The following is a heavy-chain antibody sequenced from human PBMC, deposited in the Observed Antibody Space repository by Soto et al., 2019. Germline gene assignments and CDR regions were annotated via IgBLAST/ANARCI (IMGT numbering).Heavy chain of an antibody. CDR3: ARVCILYALGV. CDR1: GFTFRDYY. J-gene: IGHJ6*02. D-gene: IGHD2-8*01. CDR2: ISSGGSPA. V-gene: IGHV3-11*06. Sequence: PGGALRRSCAPSGFTFRDYYMTWIRQAPGKGLEWVSYISSGGSPANDADSVKGRFTISRDNAKNSLYLQMDSLRAEATAVDYCARVCILYALGVWGQRTTFTASS.